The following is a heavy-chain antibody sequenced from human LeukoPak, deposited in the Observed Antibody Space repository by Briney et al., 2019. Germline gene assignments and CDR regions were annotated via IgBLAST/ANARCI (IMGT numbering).Heavy chain of an antibody. V-gene: IGHV3-23*01. CDR1: GFTFSSYD. CDR2: ISGSGGST. Sequence: GSLRLSCAASGFTFSSYDMHWVRQAPGKGLEWVSAISGSGGSTYYADSVKGRFTISRDNSKNTLYLQMNSLRAEDTAVYYCAKEGDFWSGYYFDYWGQGTLVTVSS. CDR3: AKEGDFWSGYYFDY. D-gene: IGHD3-3*01. J-gene: IGHJ4*02.